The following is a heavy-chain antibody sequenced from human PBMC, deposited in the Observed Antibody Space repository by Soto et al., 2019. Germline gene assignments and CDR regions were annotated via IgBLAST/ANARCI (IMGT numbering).Heavy chain of an antibody. CDR2: IYHSGST. D-gene: IGHD2-2*01. J-gene: IGHJ5*02. CDR3: ARAPGYCSSTSCYRGWIDP. Sequence: QVQLQESGPGLVKPSGTLSLTCAVSSGSISSSNWWSWVRQPPGKGLEWIGEIYHSGSTNYNPSLKSRVTISVDQSKNQFSLKLSSVTAADTAVYYCARAPGYCSSTSCYRGWIDPWGQGTLVTVSS. CDR1: SGSISSSNW. V-gene: IGHV4-4*02.